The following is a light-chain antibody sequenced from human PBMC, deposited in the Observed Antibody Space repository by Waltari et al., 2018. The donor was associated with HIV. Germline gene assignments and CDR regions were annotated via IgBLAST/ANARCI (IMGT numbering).Light chain of an antibody. CDR3: AVWDDSLNGRV. V-gene: IGLV1-44*01. CDR2: NNN. CDR1: GSNIGSNI. Sequence: QSVVTQPPSASGTPGQRVTISCSGRGSNIGSNILNWYQQFPGTAPKLLIYNNNERPSGVPARFSGSKSGASASLAISGLQSQDEGDYYCAVWDDSLNGRVFGGGTKLTVL. J-gene: IGLJ3*02.